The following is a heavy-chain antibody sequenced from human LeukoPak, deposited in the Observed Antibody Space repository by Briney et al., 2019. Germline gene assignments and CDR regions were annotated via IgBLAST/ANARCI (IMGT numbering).Heavy chain of an antibody. CDR1: GGIFSSYA. CDR3: ARVARGETLSFDY. CDR2: IIPILGIA. V-gene: IGHV1-69*04. D-gene: IGHD5-12*01. Sequence: SSVKVSCKASGGIFSSYAISWVRQAPGQGLEWMGRIIPILGIANYAQKFQGRVTITADKSTSTAYMDLSSLRSEDTAVYYCARVARGETLSFDYWGQGTLATVSS. J-gene: IGHJ4*02.